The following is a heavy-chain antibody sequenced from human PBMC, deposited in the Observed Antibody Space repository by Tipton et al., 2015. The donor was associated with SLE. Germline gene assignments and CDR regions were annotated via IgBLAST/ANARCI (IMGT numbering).Heavy chain of an antibody. D-gene: IGHD1-26*01. Sequence: TLSLTCTVSGGSISSYYWSWIRQPPGKGLEWIGTIYYSGSTNYNPSLKSRATISGDTSKNQFSLKLSSVTAADTAVYYCARVGATGSFDLWGRGPLVTVSS. CDR1: GGSISSYY. J-gene: IGHJ2*01. CDR3: ARVGATGSFDL. CDR2: IYYSGST. V-gene: IGHV4-59*01.